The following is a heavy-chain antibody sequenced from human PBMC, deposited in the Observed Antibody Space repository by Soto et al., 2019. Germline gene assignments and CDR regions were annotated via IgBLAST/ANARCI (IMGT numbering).Heavy chain of an antibody. D-gene: IGHD2-2*01. V-gene: IGHV1-69*06. CDR1: GRTFSSYA. CDR3: ALVPAAIGGYYSYYYYGMDV. J-gene: IGHJ6*02. Sequence: GASVKVSCKASGRTFSSYAISWVRQAPGQGLEWMGGIIPIFGTVNYAQKFQGRVTITADKSTSTAYMELSSLRSEDTAVYSCALVPAAIGGYYSYYYYGMDVWGQGTTVTVSS. CDR2: IIPIFGTV.